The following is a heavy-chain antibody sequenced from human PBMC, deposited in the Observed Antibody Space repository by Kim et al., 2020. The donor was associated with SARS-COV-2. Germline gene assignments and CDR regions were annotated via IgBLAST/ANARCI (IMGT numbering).Heavy chain of an antibody. V-gene: IGHV3-33*05. CDR3: ARSSHTYTMKDAFDI. CDR1: GFTFSSYG. CDR2: ISYDGSNK. Sequence: GGSLRLSCAASGFTFSSYGMHWVRQAPGKGLEWVAVISYDGSNKYYADSVKGRFTISRDNSKNTLYLQMNSLRAEDTAVYYCARSSHTYTMKDAFDIWGQGTMVTVSS. D-gene: IGHD3-22*01. J-gene: IGHJ3*02.